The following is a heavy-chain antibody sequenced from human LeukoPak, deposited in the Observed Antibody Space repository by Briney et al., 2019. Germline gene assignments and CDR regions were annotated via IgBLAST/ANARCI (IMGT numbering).Heavy chain of an antibody. D-gene: IGHD3-3*01. Sequence: SVKVSCKASGGTFSSYAISWVRQAPGQGLEWMGGIIPIFGTANYAQKFQGRATITADESTSTAYMELSSLRSEDTAVYYCARGATIFGVVKTRGTSTPYYYYMDVWGKGTTVTVSS. V-gene: IGHV1-69*01. CDR2: IIPIFGTA. CDR1: GGTFSSYA. J-gene: IGHJ6*03. CDR3: ARGATIFGVVKTRGTSTPYYYYMDV.